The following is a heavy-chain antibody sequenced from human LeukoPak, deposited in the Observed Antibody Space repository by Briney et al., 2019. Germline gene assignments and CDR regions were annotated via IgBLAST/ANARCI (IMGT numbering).Heavy chain of an antibody. CDR2: IYYSGST. V-gene: IGHV4-59*01. CDR3: ARGGRGTVDY. D-gene: IGHD3-16*01. J-gene: IGHJ4*02. Sequence: SETLSLTCTVSGGSISSYYWSWIRQPPGKGLEWIGYIYYSGSTNYNPSLKSRVTISVDTSKNQFSLKLGSVTAADTAVYYCARGGRGTVDYWGQGTLVTVSS. CDR1: GGSISSYY.